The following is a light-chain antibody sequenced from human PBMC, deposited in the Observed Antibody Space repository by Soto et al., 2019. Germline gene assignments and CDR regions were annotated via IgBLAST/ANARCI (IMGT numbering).Light chain of an antibody. Sequence: QSVLTQPASVSGSPGQSITISCTGTSTEVGSYNYDCWFQQYPGKAPKLIIYDVTNRPSGVSNRFSGSKSGTTASLTISGLQPEDEADYYCSSYTTRVALGVRFGGGTKLTVL. CDR2: DVT. J-gene: IGLJ2*01. CDR3: SSYTTRVALGVR. V-gene: IGLV2-14*03. CDR1: STEVGSYNY.